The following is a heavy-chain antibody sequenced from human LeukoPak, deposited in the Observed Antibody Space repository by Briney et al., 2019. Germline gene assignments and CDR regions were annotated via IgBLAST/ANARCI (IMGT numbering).Heavy chain of an antibody. CDR2: FDPEDGET. D-gene: IGHD3-22*01. V-gene: IGHV1-24*01. Sequence: GASVKVSLKVSRYSLTELSMHWVRQAPGKGLEWMGGFDPEDGETIYAQKFQGRVTMTEDTSTDTAYMELSSLRSEDTAVYYCATAERYYYDSSGYSAPHFDYWGQGTLVTVSS. CDR1: RYSLTELS. CDR3: ATAERYYYDSSGYSAPHFDY. J-gene: IGHJ4*02.